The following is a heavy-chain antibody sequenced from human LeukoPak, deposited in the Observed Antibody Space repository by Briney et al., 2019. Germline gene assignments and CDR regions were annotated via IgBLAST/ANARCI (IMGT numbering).Heavy chain of an antibody. CDR3: ASAAGPFDS. Sequence: PGGSLRLSCAASGLTFSSYGMHWVRQAPGKGLEWVAVIWSDGSNKYYADSVKGRFTISRDNSKNTLYLQMNSLRAEDTAVYYCASAAGPFDSWGQGTLVTVSS. D-gene: IGHD6-13*01. V-gene: IGHV3-33*01. CDR2: IWSDGSNK. CDR1: GLTFSSYG. J-gene: IGHJ4*02.